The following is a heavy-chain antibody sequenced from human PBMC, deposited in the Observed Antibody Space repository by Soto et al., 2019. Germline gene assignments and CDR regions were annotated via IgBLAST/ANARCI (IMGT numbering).Heavy chain of an antibody. Sequence: QITLKESGPTLVKPTQTLTLTCTVSGLSLSTSEVGVGWIRQPPGKALERLALIYWNDDKRYSPSLNSRLTISKDTYKSQGVLAMTNRDPVDTATYYWAHRRGVLEAVANWFDPWGQGTLVTVSS. CDR3: AHRRGVLEAVANWFDP. CDR1: GLSLSTSEVG. D-gene: IGHD2-8*01. CDR2: IYWNDDK. J-gene: IGHJ5*02. V-gene: IGHV2-5*01.